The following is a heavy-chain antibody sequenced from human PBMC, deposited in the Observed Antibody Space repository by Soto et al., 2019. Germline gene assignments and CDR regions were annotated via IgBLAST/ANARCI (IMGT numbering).Heavy chain of an antibody. V-gene: IGHV3-30*14. Sequence: QVQLVESGGGVVQPGRSLRLSCAASGFTFRIYAMHWVRQAPGKGLEWLAVMSSDGSKTYYADSVKGRFTISRDFSKRTLHLHLDSLRGEDTAVYYCAREDTSMLTSGMDVWGQGTTVIVSS. D-gene: IGHD5-18*01. CDR1: GFTFRIYA. CDR3: AREDTSMLTSGMDV. CDR2: MSSDGSKT. J-gene: IGHJ6*02.